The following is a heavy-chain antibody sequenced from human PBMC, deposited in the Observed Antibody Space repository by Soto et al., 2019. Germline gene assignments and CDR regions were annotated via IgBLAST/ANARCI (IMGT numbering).Heavy chain of an antibody. Sequence: GGSLRLSCAASGFTFSSYAMSWVRQAPGKGLEWVSAISGSGGSTYYADSVKGRFTISRDNSKNTLYLQMNSLRAEDTAVYYCANDNGEVTPQEDYYYYGMDVWGQGTTVTVSS. CDR1: GFTFSSYA. CDR2: ISGSGGST. V-gene: IGHV3-23*01. J-gene: IGHJ6*02. D-gene: IGHD3-10*01. CDR3: ANDNGEVTPQEDYYYYGMDV.